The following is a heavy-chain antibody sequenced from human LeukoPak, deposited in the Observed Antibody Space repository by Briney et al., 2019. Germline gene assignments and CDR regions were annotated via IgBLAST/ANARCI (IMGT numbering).Heavy chain of an antibody. CDR3: ARDVGGFDY. D-gene: IGHD2-15*01. CDR1: GYTFTSYY. Sequence: AAVKVSCKASGYTFTSYYIHWVRQAPGQGLEWMGIINPSAGNTNYARKFQGRVTMTRDTSTSTVYMELSRLRSEDTAVYYCARDVGGFDYWGQGTLVTVSS. CDR2: INPSAGNT. J-gene: IGHJ4*02. V-gene: IGHV1-46*01.